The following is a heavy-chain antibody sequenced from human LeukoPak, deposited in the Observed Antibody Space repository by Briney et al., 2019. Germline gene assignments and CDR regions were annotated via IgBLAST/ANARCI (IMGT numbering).Heavy chain of an antibody. J-gene: IGHJ4*02. CDR2: LYSDYNT. V-gene: IGHV3-66*01. CDR3: AGGYSYGGFDY. CDR1: GFTFSSQT. Sequence: SGGSLRLSCAASGFTFSSQTMSWVRQAPGKGLEWVSILYSDYNTYYADSVKGRFTISRDNSENTLYLQMNSLRAEDTAVYYCAGGYSYGGFDYWGQGTLVTVSS. D-gene: IGHD5-18*01.